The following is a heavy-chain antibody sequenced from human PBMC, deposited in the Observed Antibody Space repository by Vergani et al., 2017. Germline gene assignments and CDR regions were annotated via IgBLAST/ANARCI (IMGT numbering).Heavy chain of an antibody. J-gene: IGHJ4*02. V-gene: IGHV4-61*02. CDR1: GGSISSGSYY. CDR2: SYSTGSP. CDR3: ARDRSYCTNGVCYAVGGDY. Sequence: QVQLQESGPGLVKPSQTLSLTCTVSGGSISSGSYYWTWIRQPAGKGLEWIGRSYSTGSPNYNPPLNGRVTRSVETSKNHFSLKLSSVTAADTAVYYCARDRSYCTNGVCYAVGGDYWGQGTLVTVSS. D-gene: IGHD2-8*01.